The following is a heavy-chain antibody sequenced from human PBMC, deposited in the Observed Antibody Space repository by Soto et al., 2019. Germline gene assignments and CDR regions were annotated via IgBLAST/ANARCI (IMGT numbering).Heavy chain of an antibody. Sequence: EVQLVESGGGLVQPGGSLRLSCAASGFTFSTSDMHWVRQPTGQRPEWVSAIDTAGDTFYTDSVKGRFTISRDNAKNSFYLHMNSLTAGDTAMYFFARARTIWDDGLDLWGQGTMVTVSS. CDR1: GFTFSTSD. CDR2: IDTAGDT. D-gene: IGHD3-3*01. CDR3: ARARTIWDDGLDL. V-gene: IGHV3-13*01. J-gene: IGHJ3*01.